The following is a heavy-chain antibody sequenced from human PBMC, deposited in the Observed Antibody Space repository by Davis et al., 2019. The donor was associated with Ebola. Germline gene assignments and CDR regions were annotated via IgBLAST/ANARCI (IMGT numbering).Heavy chain of an antibody. CDR3: AKGTGSYINDAFDI. V-gene: IGHV3-7*03. J-gene: IGHJ3*02. Sequence: PGGSLRLSCVASGFTFSRHWMTWVRQAPGKGLEWVANIKYDGSEKDYVDSVKGRFTISRDNAKKSLYLQMNSLRVEDTALYFCAKGTGSYINDAFDIWGQGTVVTVSS. CDR2: IKYDGSEK. CDR1: GFTFSRHW. D-gene: IGHD3-10*01.